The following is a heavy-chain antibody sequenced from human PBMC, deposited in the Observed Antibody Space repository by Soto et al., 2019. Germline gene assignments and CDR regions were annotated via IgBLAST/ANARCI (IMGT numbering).Heavy chain of an antibody. Sequence: SETLSLTCAVYGGSFSGYHCIWIRQPPGKGLEWIGEITHNGDTNYSPSLKSRVTMSLDTSKNQLSLKMTSVTAADTALYYCARGPHSTWPIPAYWGQGTLVTVSS. D-gene: IGHD2-2*01. CDR3: ARGPHSTWPIPAY. CDR2: ITHNGDT. V-gene: IGHV4-34*01. CDR1: GGSFSGYH. J-gene: IGHJ4*02.